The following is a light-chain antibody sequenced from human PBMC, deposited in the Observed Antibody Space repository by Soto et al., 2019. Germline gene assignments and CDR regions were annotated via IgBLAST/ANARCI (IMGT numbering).Light chain of an antibody. V-gene: IGKV1-33*01. J-gene: IGKJ4*01. Sequence: DLQMTQSPSSLSASVGDRVTITCQASQDISNYLNWYQQKPGKAPKLLNYDASNLETGVPSRFSGSGSGTDFTFTISSLQPEDIATYYCQQYDNLPPLTFGGGTKVEIK. CDR1: QDISNY. CDR2: DAS. CDR3: QQYDNLPPLT.